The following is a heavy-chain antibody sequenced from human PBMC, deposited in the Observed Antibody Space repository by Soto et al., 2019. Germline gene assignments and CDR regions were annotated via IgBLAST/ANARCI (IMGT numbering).Heavy chain of an antibody. CDR1: GFTFSDYA. Sequence: GGSLRLSCTASGFTFSDYAMSWVRQPPGKGLEWVSVISAGGSTYYADSVKGRFTVSRANSKNTLYLQMNSLRAEDTAVYYCANVPIWCSSTSCYTEGFDYWGQGTLVTISS. CDR3: ANVPIWCSSTSCYTEGFDY. D-gene: IGHD2-2*02. CDR2: ISAGGST. V-gene: IGHV3-23*01. J-gene: IGHJ4*02.